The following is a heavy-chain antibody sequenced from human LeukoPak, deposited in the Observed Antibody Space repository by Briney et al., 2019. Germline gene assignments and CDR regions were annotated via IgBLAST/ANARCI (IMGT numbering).Heavy chain of an antibody. CDR3: ARDRAPVTMIRGAPGGFDP. CDR2: MFYSGST. J-gene: IGHJ5*02. CDR1: GGSISSHF. D-gene: IGHD3-10*01. Sequence: SETLSLTCTVSGGSISSHFWSWIRQPPGKGLEWIGYMFYSGSTNYNPSLKSRVTISVDASKNQFSLKLTSVSAADTAVYYCARDRAPVTMIRGAPGGFDPWGQGALVTVSS. V-gene: IGHV4-59*11.